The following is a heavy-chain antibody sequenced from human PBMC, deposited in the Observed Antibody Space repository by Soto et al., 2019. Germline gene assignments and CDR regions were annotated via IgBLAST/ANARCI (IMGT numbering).Heavy chain of an antibody. V-gene: IGHV3-53*01. J-gene: IGHJ3*02. D-gene: IGHD3-16*01. CDR1: GFTVSSNY. Sequence: GGSLRLSCAASGFTVSSNYMSWVRQAPGKGLEWVSVIYSGGSTYYADSVKGRFTISRDNSKNTLYLQMNSLRAEDTAVYYCARDRRSLGEHDAFDIWGQGTMVTVSS. CDR3: ARDRRSLGEHDAFDI. CDR2: IYSGGST.